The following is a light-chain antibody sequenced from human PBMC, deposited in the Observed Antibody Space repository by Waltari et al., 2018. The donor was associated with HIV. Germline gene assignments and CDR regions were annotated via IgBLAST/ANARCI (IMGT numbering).Light chain of an antibody. V-gene: IGKV3-20*01. J-gene: IGKJ1*01. CDR2: GAS. Sequence: EIVLTQSPGTLSLSPGERAIFSCRASQSVSSGSLAWYQQKPGHAPRLLIYGASNRATGIPERFRGSGSGTDFTLTISRLDPEDFAVYFCQQYADSPRTFGQGTKLEIK. CDR1: QSVSSGS. CDR3: QQYADSPRT.